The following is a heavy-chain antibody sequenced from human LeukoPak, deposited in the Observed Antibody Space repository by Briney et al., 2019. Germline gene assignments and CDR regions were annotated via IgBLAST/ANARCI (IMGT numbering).Heavy chain of an antibody. CDR3: ARGPHIVVVTAKRWFDP. V-gene: IGHV1-18*01. CDR2: ISAYNGNT. J-gene: IGHJ5*02. D-gene: IGHD2-21*02. CDR1: GYTFTSYG. Sequence: ASVKVSCKASGYTFTSYGISWVRQAPGQGLEWMGWISAYNGNTNYAQKLQGRVTMTRNTSISTAYMELSSLRSEDTAVYYCARGPHIVVVTAKRWFDPWGQGTLVTVSS.